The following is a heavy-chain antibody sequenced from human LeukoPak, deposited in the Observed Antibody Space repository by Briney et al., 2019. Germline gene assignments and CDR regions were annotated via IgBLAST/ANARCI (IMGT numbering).Heavy chain of an antibody. CDR3: ARDPTRLSRGYSYGGFDY. D-gene: IGHD5-18*01. V-gene: IGHV6-1*01. J-gene: IGHJ4*02. CDR1: GDSVSSNSAA. CDR2: TYYRSKWYN. Sequence: SQTLSLTCAISGDSVSSNSAAWNWIRQSPSRGLEWLGRTYYRSKWYNDYAISVKGRITINPDTSKNQFSLQLNSVTPEDTAVYYCARDPTRLSRGYSYGGFDYWGQGTLVTVSS.